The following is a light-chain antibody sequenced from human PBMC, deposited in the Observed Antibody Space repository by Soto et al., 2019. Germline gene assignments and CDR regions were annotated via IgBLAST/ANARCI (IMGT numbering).Light chain of an antibody. Sequence: QLVLTQPPSASGTPGPRVPLSCSGSSSNIGTNTVNWYQQLPGSAPQLLLYSTNQRPSGVPGRFSGSKSGTSASLAISGLQSDDEADYYCAAWDGSLNVVLFGGGTKLTVL. CDR2: STN. CDR1: SSNIGTNT. J-gene: IGLJ2*01. V-gene: IGLV1-44*01. CDR3: AAWDGSLNVVL.